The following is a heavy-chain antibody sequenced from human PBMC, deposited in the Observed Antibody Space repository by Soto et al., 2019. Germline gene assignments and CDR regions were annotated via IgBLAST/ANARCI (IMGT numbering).Heavy chain of an antibody. CDR2: ISSSSSYI. J-gene: IGHJ4*02. D-gene: IGHD5-12*01. CDR3: ARLGSDYVFDY. Sequence: EVQLVESGGGLVKPGGSLRLSCAASGFTFSSYSMNWVRQAPGKGLEWVSSISSSSSYIYYADSVKGRFTISRDNAKNSPYLQMNSLRAEDTAVYYCARLGSDYVFDYWGQGTLVTVSS. V-gene: IGHV3-21*01. CDR1: GFTFSSYS.